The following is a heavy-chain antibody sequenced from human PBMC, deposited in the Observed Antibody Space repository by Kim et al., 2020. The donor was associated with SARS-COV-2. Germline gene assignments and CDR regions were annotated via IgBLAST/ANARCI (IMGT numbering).Heavy chain of an antibody. V-gene: IGHV3-9*01. CDR2: ISWNSGSI. CDR3: AKDIYTMAENYGMDV. J-gene: IGHJ6*02. CDR1: GFTFDDYA. D-gene: IGHD3-10*01. Sequence: GGSLRLSCAASGFTFDDYAMHWVRQAPGKGLEWVSGISWNSGSIGYADSVKGRFTISRDNAKNSLYLQMNSLRAEDTALYYCAKDIYTMAENYGMDVWGQGTTVTVSS.